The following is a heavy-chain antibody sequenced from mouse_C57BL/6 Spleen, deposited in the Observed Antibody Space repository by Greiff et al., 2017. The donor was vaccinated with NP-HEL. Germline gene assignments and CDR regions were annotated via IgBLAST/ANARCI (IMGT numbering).Heavy chain of an antibody. Sequence: VHVKQSGAELVKPGASVKLSCTASGFNIKDYYMHWVKQRTEQGLAWIGRIDPEDGETKYAPKFQGKATITADTSSNTAYLQLSSLTSEDTAVYYCAPAYYSNYYYAMDYWGQGTSVTVSS. CDR1: GFNIKDYY. CDR2: IDPEDGET. D-gene: IGHD2-5*01. J-gene: IGHJ4*01. CDR3: APAYYSNYYYAMDY. V-gene: IGHV14-2*01.